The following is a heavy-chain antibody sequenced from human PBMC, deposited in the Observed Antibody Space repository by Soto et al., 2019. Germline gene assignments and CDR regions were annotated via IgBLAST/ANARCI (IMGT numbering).Heavy chain of an antibody. D-gene: IGHD6-13*01. J-gene: IGHJ5*02. Sequence: GGSLRLSCAASGFTFSDYYMSWIRQAPGKGLEWVSYISSSSSYTNYADSVKGRFTISRDNAKNSLYLQMNSLRAEDTAVYYCARDRSYSSTTAKLNWFDPWGQGTLVTVYS. V-gene: IGHV3-11*06. CDR3: ARDRSYSSTTAKLNWFDP. CDR2: ISSSSSYT. CDR1: GFTFSDYY.